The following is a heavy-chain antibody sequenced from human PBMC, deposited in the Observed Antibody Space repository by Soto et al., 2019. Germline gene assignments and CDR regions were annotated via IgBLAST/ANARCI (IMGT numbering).Heavy chain of an antibody. CDR2: ISGSGGST. D-gene: IGHD6-13*01. Sequence: EVQLLESGGGLVQPGGSLRLSCAASGFTFSSYAMSWVRQASGKGLEWVSAISGSGGSTYYPDSVKGRFTISRDSSKNTLYLQMNSLRAEDTAVYYCASPVIAAGFDAFDIWGQGTMVTVSS. J-gene: IGHJ3*02. CDR1: GFTFSSYA. V-gene: IGHV3-23*01. CDR3: ASPVIAAGFDAFDI.